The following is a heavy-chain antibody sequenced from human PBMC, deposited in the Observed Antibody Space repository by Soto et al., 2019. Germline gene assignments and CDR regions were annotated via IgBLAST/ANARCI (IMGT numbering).Heavy chain of an antibody. CDR2: ISSDSVWI. CDR3: ASGSYGDYSD. J-gene: IGHJ4*02. D-gene: IGHD4-17*01. CDR1: GFTFSSYA. Sequence: GGSLRLSCAASGFTFSSYAMSWVRQAPGKGLEWVSSISSDSVWIYYAASVKGRFTISRDNAKNSLFLQMSSLRAEDTAVYYCASGSYGDYSDWGQGTLVTVSS. V-gene: IGHV3-21*01.